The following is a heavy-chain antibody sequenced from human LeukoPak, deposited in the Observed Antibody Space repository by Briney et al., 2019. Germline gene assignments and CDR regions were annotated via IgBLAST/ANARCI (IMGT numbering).Heavy chain of an antibody. CDR3: AKDIAAAGGPCAY. D-gene: IGHD6-13*01. CDR2: IRSDGSDK. Sequence: GGSLRLSCAASRFTFSGYDMHWVRQAPGKGLEWVALIRSDGSDKYYADSVKGRFTISRDNSKNTLFLQMNSLRAEDTAVYYCAKDIAAAGGPCAYWGRGTLVTVSS. V-gene: IGHV3-30*02. CDR1: RFTFSGYD. J-gene: IGHJ4*02.